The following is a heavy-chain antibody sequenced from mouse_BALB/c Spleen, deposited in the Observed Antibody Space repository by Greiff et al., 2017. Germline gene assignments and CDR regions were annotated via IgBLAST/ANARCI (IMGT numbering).Heavy chain of an antibody. CDR3: ARGFITTARAMDY. J-gene: IGHJ4*01. Sequence: QVQLQQSGAELMKPGASVKISCKATGYTFSSYWIEWVKQRPGHGLEWIGEILPGSGSTNYNEKFKGKATFTADTSSNTAYMQLSSLTSEDSAVYYCARGFITTARAMDYWGQGTSGTVSS. CDR2: ILPGSGST. V-gene: IGHV1-9*01. D-gene: IGHD1-2*01. CDR1: GYTFSSYW.